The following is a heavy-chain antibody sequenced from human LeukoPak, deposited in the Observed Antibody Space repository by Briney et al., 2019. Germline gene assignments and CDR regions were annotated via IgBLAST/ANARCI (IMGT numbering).Heavy chain of an antibody. D-gene: IGHD3-9*01. CDR3: AKDRPLRYFDWLYQFDY. Sequence: GGSLRLSCAASGFTFSSYSIIWVRQAPGKGLEWVPAISGSGGSTYYADSVKGRFTISRDNSKNTLYLQMNSLRAEDTAVYYCAKDRPLRYFDWLYQFDYWGQGTLVTVSS. V-gene: IGHV3-23*01. J-gene: IGHJ4*02. CDR2: ISGSGGST. CDR1: GFTFSSYS.